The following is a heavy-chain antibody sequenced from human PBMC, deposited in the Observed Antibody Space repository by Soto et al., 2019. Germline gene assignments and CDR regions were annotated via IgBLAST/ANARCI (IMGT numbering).Heavy chain of an antibody. V-gene: IGHV1-3*05. Sequence: QVQLVQSGAEEKKPGASVKVSCKASGYTFTSYVMHWVRQAPGQRLEWMGWINAGNGNTKYSQKFQGRVTITRDTSASTAYMELSSLRSEDTAVYYCASEAIAAAAVYGMDVWGQGTTVTV. D-gene: IGHD6-13*01. CDR1: GYTFTSYV. J-gene: IGHJ6*02. CDR2: INAGNGNT. CDR3: ASEAIAAAAVYGMDV.